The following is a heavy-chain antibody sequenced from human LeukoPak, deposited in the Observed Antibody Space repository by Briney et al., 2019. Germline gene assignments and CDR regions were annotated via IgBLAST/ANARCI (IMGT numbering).Heavy chain of an antibody. D-gene: IGHD6-19*01. CDR1: GDSISSYYW. CDR2: IYWNDDK. Sequence: TLSLTCTVSGDSISSYYWSWIRQPPGKALEWLALIYWNDDKRYSPSLKSRLTITKDTSKNQVVLTMTNMDPVDTATYYCAHLPQWLVLFYFDYWGQGTLVTVSS. V-gene: IGHV2-5*01. J-gene: IGHJ4*02. CDR3: AHLPQWLVLFYFDY.